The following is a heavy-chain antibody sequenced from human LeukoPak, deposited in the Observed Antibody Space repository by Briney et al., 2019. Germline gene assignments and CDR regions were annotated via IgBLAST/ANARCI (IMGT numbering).Heavy chain of an antibody. J-gene: IGHJ4*02. Sequence: GGSLRLSCAASGFTFSSYSMNWVRQAPGKGLEWVSYISSSSSTIYYADSVKGRFTISRDNAKNSLYLQMNSLRAEDTAVYYCARGPPYGERTDFFDHWGQGTLVTVSS. V-gene: IGHV3-48*04. D-gene: IGHD4/OR15-4a*01. CDR2: ISSSSSTI. CDR3: ARGPPYGERTDFFDH. CDR1: GFTFSSYS.